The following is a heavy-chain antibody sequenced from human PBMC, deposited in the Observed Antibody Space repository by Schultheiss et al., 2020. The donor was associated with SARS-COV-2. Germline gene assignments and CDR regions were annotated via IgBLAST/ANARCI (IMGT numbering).Heavy chain of an antibody. V-gene: IGHV3-30*07. CDR1: GFTFSSYA. Sequence: GGSLRLSCAASGFTFSSYAMHWVRQAPGKGLEWVAVISYDGSNKYYADSVKGRFTISRDNSKNTLYLQMNSLRAEDTAVYYCAKEAGTEDYFDYWGQGTLVTVSS. CDR3: AKEAGTEDYFDY. CDR2: ISYDGSNK. J-gene: IGHJ4*02.